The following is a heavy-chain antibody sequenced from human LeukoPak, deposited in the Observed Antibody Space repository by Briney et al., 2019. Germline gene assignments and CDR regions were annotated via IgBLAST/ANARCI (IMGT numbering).Heavy chain of an antibody. D-gene: IGHD1-26*01. CDR1: GFTFSGSA. V-gene: IGHV3-73*01. CDR3: TRRIGGASTRAYYGMDV. CDR2: IRSKANSYAT. Sequence: GGSLSLSCAASGFTFSGSAMHGVRQASGKGLEWVGRIRSKANSYATAYAASVKGSFTISRDDSKNTAYLQMNSLKTEDTAVYYCTRRIGGASTRAYYGMDVWGQGTTVTVSS. J-gene: IGHJ6*02.